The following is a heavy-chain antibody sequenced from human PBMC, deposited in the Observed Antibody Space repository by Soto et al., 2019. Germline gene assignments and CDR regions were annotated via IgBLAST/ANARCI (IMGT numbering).Heavy chain of an antibody. D-gene: IGHD3-10*01. CDR1: GYTFTNYG. Sequence: ASVKLSCKASGYTFTNYGFSWVRQAPRQGLEWMGWISAYNGNTKYAQKLQGRVTMTTDTSTSTAYMELRSLRSDDTAVYYCARDLGVGMEDYWGQGTPVTVSS. J-gene: IGHJ4*02. CDR2: ISAYNGNT. V-gene: IGHV1-18*01. CDR3: ARDLGVGMEDY.